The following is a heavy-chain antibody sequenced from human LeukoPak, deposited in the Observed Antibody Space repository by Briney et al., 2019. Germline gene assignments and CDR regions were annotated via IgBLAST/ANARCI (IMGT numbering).Heavy chain of an antibody. Sequence: GGSLRLSCAASGFTFSSYAMHWVRQAPGKGLEWVAVISYDGSNKYYADSVKGRFTISRDNSKNTLYLQMNSLRAEDTAVYYCARSQSEDGYNHDYWGQGTLVTVSS. CDR3: ARSQSEDGYNHDY. CDR2: ISYDGSNK. D-gene: IGHD5-24*01. J-gene: IGHJ4*02. V-gene: IGHV3-30-3*01. CDR1: GFTFSSYA.